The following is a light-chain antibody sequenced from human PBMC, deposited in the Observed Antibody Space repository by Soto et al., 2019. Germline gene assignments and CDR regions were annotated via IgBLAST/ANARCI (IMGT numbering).Light chain of an antibody. Sequence: DIQMTQSPSTLSASIGDRVTITCRASQSISRWLAWYHQKPGKAPKLLIYKASSLETGVTSRFSGSGSGTDFTLTISSLQPDDFATYYCQQYNSYPLTFGGGTKVEIK. CDR1: QSISRW. CDR2: KAS. CDR3: QQYNSYPLT. V-gene: IGKV1-5*03. J-gene: IGKJ4*01.